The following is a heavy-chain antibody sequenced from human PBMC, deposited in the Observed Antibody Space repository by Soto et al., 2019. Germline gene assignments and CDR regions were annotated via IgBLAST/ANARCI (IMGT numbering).Heavy chain of an antibody. Sequence: QVQLVQSGAEVGKPGASVKVSCKTSGYSFSRYEINWVRQAAGQGLEWLGWMNPNSGDTGCAQMFQGRVTMTANISETTAYMELHSLTSDDTAMYFCARGRMPSFQWVTVGSLGDFDYWGQGTLVTVSS. CDR3: ARGRMPSFQWVTVGSLGDFDY. V-gene: IGHV1-8*01. CDR1: GYSFSRYE. J-gene: IGHJ4*02. D-gene: IGHD1-26*01. CDR2: MNPNSGDT.